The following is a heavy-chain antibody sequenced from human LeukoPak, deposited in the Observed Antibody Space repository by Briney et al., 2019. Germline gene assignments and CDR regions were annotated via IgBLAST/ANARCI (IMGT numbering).Heavy chain of an antibody. D-gene: IGHD3-10*01. V-gene: IGHV4-39*07. CDR3: ARDPVLLWFGESETGDAFDI. CDR1: GASIRISNYF. J-gene: IGHJ3*02. Sequence: SETLSLTCNVSGASIRISNYFWGWIRQPPGKGLEWIGNIHYSGTTYYNPFLKSRVTISVDTSKNHFSLKLSSVTAADTAVYYCARDPVLLWFGESETGDAFDIWGQGTMVSVSS. CDR2: IHYSGTT.